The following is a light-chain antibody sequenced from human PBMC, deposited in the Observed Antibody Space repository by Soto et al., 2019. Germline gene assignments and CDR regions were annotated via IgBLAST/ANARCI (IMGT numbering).Light chain of an antibody. V-gene: IGKV1-5*03. CDR2: KAS. J-gene: IGKJ1*01. CDR1: QTISNW. Sequence: TQMSQSPSTLSASVGDRDTITCRASQTISNWLAWYQQKPGKAPKLLIYKASTLESAVPSRFSGSGSGTEFTLTISGLQPEDFATYYCQQYNSYSQKFGQGTK. CDR3: QQYNSYSQK.